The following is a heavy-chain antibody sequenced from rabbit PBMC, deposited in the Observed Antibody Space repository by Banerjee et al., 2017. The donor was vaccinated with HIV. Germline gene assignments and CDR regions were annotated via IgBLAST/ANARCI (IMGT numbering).Heavy chain of an antibody. CDR2: INAGSSGST. Sequence: QEPLKETGGGLVQPGGSLTLSCTASGFDISTYHMCWVRQAPGKGLEWIACINAGSSGSTYYATWAKGRFTISKTSSTTVTLQMTSLTAADTATYFCTRNFDLWGPGTLVTVS. CDR1: GFDISTYH. CDR3: TRNFDL. J-gene: IGHJ4*01. V-gene: IGHV1S45*01.